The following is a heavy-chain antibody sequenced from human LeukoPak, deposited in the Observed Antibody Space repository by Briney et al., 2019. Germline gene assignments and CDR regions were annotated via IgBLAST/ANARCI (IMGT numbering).Heavy chain of an antibody. CDR3: TRDSNAKGIAVAGH. D-gene: IGHD6-19*01. V-gene: IGHV3-49*04. CDR2: IRSKAYGGTT. Sequence: GGSLRLSCTASGFTFGDYAMSWVRQAPGKGLEWVGFIRSKAYGGTTEYAASVKGRFTISRDDSKSIAYLQMNSLKTEDTAVYYCTRDSNAKGIAVAGHWGQGTLVTVSS. CDR1: GFTFGDYA. J-gene: IGHJ4*02.